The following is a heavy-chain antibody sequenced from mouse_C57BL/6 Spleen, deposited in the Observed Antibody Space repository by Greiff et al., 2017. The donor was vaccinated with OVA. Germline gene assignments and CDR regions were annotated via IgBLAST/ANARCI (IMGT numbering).Heavy chain of an antibody. J-gene: IGHJ4*01. CDR3: ARGWDDGYSYAMDY. CDR1: GYTFTSYW. Sequence: VQLQQPGAELVKPGASVKLSCKASGYTFTSYWMHWVKQRPGQGLEWIGMIHPNSGSTNYNEKFKSKATLTVDKSSSTAYMQLNSLTSEDSAVYYCARGWDDGYSYAMDYWGQGTSVTVS. CDR2: IHPNSGST. V-gene: IGHV1-64*01. D-gene: IGHD2-3*01.